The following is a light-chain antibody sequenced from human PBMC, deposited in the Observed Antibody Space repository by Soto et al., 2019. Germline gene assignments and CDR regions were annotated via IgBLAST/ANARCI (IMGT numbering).Light chain of an antibody. Sequence: IVMTQSPATLSVSQLEIATLSFMASQSISTKLAWYQQKPGQAPRLLIYGASTRATGIPDRFSGSGSGTDFTLTISSLEPEDFAVYYCQQYGSSPITFGQGTRLEIK. CDR2: GAS. CDR1: QSISTK. CDR3: QQYGSSPIT. V-gene: IGKV3-20*01. J-gene: IGKJ5*01.